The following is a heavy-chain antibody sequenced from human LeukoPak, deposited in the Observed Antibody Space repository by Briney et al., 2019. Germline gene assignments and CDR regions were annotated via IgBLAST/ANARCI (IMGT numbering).Heavy chain of an antibody. CDR1: GFTFSTYW. J-gene: IGHJ4*02. D-gene: IGHD1-26*01. CDR3: ARDKIGGPTKYGY. Sequence: GGSLRLSCAASGFTFSTYWMSWVRQAPGKGLEWVANIKQDGSEKYYVDSVKGRFTISRDNAENSLHLQMTSLRAVDTAVYYCARDKIGGPTKYGYWGQGTLVSVSS. CDR2: IKQDGSEK. V-gene: IGHV3-7*01.